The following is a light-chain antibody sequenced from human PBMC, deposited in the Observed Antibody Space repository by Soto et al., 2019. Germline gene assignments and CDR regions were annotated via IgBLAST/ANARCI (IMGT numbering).Light chain of an antibody. CDR2: DAS. V-gene: IGKV3-11*01. J-gene: IGKJ3*01. Sequence: EIVLTQSPATLSLSPGESATLSCRASQSVSSYLAWYQQKPGQTPRLLIYDASTRATGIPARFSGSGSGTAFTLTLSSLEPEDFAVYYCQQRSNWPIFTFGPGTKVDIK. CDR1: QSVSSY. CDR3: QQRSNWPIFT.